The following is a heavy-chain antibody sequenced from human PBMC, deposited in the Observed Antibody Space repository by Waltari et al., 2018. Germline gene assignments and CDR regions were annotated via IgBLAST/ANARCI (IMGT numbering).Heavy chain of an antibody. CDR2: IYWNHYK. V-gene: IGHV2-5*01. D-gene: IGHD3-22*01. CDR3: AHSRGDYYDSSGYLGY. CDR1: GVSLSTSGVG. J-gene: IGHJ4*02. Sequence: QITLKESGPTLVKPTQTLTLTCTFSGVSLSTSGVGVGWIRQPPGKALEWLALIYWNHYKRYSPSLKSRLTSTKDTSKNQVVLTMTNVDPVDTATYYCAHSRGDYYDSSGYLGYWGQGTLVTVSS.